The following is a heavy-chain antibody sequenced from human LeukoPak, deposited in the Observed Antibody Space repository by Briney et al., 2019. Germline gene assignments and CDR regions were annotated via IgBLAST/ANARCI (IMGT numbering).Heavy chain of an antibody. J-gene: IGHJ3*02. V-gene: IGHV4-4*09. CDR3: ATNARTDDAFDI. D-gene: IGHD1-1*01. Sequence: SKTLSLTCTVSGGSISSYYWSWIRQPPGKGLEWIGYIYTSGSTNYNPSLKSRVTISVDTSKNQFSLKLSSVTAADTPVYSCATNARTDDAFDIWGQGTMVTVSS. CDR2: IYTSGST. CDR1: GGSISSYY.